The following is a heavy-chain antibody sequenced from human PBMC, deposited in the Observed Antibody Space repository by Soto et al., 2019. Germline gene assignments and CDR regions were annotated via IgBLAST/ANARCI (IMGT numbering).Heavy chain of an antibody. V-gene: IGHV3-72*01. Sequence: EVQLVESGGGLVQPGGSPRLSCTASGFTLSDRYMDWVRQAPGKGLEWVGRTRDKAHSYTTEYAASVKGRFTISRDDSKNSLYMQMNSLKTEDTAVYYCARVAYCSGGSCYPFDYWGQGTLVTVSS. CDR3: ARVAYCSGGSCYPFDY. D-gene: IGHD2-15*01. J-gene: IGHJ4*02. CDR2: TRDKAHSYTT. CDR1: GFTLSDRY.